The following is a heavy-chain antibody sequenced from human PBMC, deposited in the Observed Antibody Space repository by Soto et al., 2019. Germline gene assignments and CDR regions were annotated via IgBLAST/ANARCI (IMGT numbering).Heavy chain of an antibody. CDR2: IWHDGSNI. V-gene: IGHV3-33*01. CDR1: GFTFSSYG. CDR3: ARDYPPHGSVGYHNWFDP. Sequence: QVQLVESGGGVVQPGRSLGLSCAASGFTFSSYGMHWVRQAPGKGLEWVAFIWHDGSNIYYADSVKGRFTISRDNSKNTLNLQMNSLRAEDTAVYYCARDYPPHGSVGYHNWFDPWGQGTLVTVSS. D-gene: IGHD3-10*01. J-gene: IGHJ5*02.